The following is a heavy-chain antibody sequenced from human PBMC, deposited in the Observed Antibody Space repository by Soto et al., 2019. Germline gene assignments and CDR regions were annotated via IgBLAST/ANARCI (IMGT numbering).Heavy chain of an antibody. Sequence: DSVKVSCKASGYTFTSYAMHWVRQAPGQRLEWMGWINAGNGNTKYSQKFQGRVTITRDTSASTAYMELSSLRSEDTAVYYCARGKVCSGGSCNPPGYWGQGTLVTVSS. CDR3: ARGKVCSGGSCNPPGY. CDR1: GYTFTSYA. V-gene: IGHV1-3*01. J-gene: IGHJ4*02. CDR2: INAGNGNT. D-gene: IGHD2-15*01.